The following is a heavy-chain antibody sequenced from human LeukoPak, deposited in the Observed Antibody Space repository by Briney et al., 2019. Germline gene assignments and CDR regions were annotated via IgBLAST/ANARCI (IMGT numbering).Heavy chain of an antibody. Sequence: SQTLSLTCTVSGGSISSGGYYWSWLRQHPGKGLEWIGYIYYSGSTYYNPSLKSRVTISVDTSKNQFSLKLSSVTAVDTAVYYCAGRIVVVPAARGPYYGMDVWGQGTTVTVSS. D-gene: IGHD2-2*01. CDR1: GGSISSGGYY. J-gene: IGHJ6*02. CDR3: AGRIVVVPAARGPYYGMDV. CDR2: IYYSGST. V-gene: IGHV4-31*03.